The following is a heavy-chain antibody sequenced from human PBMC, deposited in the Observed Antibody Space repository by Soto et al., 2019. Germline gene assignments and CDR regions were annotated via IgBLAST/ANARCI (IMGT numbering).Heavy chain of an antibody. Sequence: GASVKVSCKVSGYTLTELSMHWVRQAPGKGLEWMGGFDPEDGETIYAQKFQGRVTMTEDTSTDTAYMELSSLRSEDTAVYYCATAVSIAARPAYDYWGQGTLVTVS. CDR1: GYTLTELS. CDR2: FDPEDGET. D-gene: IGHD6-6*01. J-gene: IGHJ4*02. CDR3: ATAVSIAARPAYDY. V-gene: IGHV1-24*01.